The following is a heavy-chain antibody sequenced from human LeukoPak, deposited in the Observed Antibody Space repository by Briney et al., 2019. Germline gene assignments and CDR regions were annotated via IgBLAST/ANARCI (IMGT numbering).Heavy chain of an antibody. CDR2: IIPIFGTA. D-gene: IGHD3-16*01. Sequence: SVKVSCKASGGTFSSYAISWVRQAPGQGLEWMGGIIPIFGTANYAQKFQGRVTITADKSTSTAYMELSSLRSDDTAVYYCARGVYYYYYMDVWGKGTTVTISS. J-gene: IGHJ6*03. CDR3: ARGVYYYYYMDV. V-gene: IGHV1-69*06. CDR1: GGTFSSYA.